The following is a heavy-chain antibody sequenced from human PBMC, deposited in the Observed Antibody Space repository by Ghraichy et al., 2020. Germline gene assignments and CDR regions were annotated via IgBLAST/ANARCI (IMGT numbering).Heavy chain of an antibody. Sequence: SETLSLTCTVSGGSVSSGSYYWSWIRQPPGKGLEWIGHIYYSGSTNYNPSLKSRVTISVDTSKNQFSLKLSSVTAADTAVYYCAAHRYCSGGSCEKARNYYYYYGMDVWGQGTTVTVSS. CDR1: GGSVSSGSYY. CDR2: IYYSGST. D-gene: IGHD2-15*01. J-gene: IGHJ6*02. CDR3: AAHRYCSGGSCEKARNYYYYYGMDV. V-gene: IGHV4-61*01.